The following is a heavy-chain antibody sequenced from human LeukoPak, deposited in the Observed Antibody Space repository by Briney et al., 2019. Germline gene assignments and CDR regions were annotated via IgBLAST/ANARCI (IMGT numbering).Heavy chain of an antibody. D-gene: IGHD5-18*01. CDR2: IYYSGST. CDR3: ARLDTAMVREGFYYFDY. J-gene: IGHJ4*02. V-gene: IGHV4-39*07. Sequence: SETPSLTCTVSGGSISSSSYYWGWIRQPPGKGLEWIGSIYYSGSTYYNPSLKSRVTISVDTSKNQFSLKLSSVTAADTAVYYCARLDTAMVREGFYYFDYWGQGTLVTVSS. CDR1: GGSISSSSYY.